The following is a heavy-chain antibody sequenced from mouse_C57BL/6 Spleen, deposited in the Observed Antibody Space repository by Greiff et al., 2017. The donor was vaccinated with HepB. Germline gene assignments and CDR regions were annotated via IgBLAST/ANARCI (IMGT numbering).Heavy chain of an antibody. D-gene: IGHD1-1*01. Sequence: VQLQQSGPELVKPGASVKISCKASGYALSSSWMNWVKQRPGKGLEWIGRIYPGDGDTNYNGKFKGKATLTADKSSSTAYMQLSSLTSDDSAVYFCARRDYGSSYFDYWGQGTTLTVSS. V-gene: IGHV1-82*01. CDR3: ARRDYGSSYFDY. J-gene: IGHJ2*01. CDR1: GYALSSSW. CDR2: IYPGDGDT.